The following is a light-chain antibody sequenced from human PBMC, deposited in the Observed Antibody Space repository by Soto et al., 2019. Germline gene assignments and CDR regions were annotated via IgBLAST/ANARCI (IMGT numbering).Light chain of an antibody. CDR3: QRYDSLPPT. CDR2: DAS. V-gene: IGKV1-33*01. J-gene: IGKJ5*01. CDR1: HDIKKY. Sequence: DIQMTQSPSSLSASVGDRVTITCQASHDIKKYLNWYQEKPGKAPKLLIYDASNLQTGVPSRFSGSGSGTHFTFTISPLQPEDIATYYCQRYDSLPPTFGQGTRLDIK.